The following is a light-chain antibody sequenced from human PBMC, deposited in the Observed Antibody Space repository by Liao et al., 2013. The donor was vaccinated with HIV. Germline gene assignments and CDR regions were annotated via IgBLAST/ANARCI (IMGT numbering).Light chain of an antibody. CDR1: KLGDEY. CDR3: QAWDNRNAV. J-gene: IGLJ2*01. Sequence: SYDLSQPPSVSVSPGQTASITCSGDKLGDEYACWYQQKPGQSPVLVIYQDFKRPSGIPERFSGSNSGNTATLTISGTQAMDEADYYCQAWDNRNAVFGGGTKLTVL. CDR2: QDF. V-gene: IGLV3-1*01.